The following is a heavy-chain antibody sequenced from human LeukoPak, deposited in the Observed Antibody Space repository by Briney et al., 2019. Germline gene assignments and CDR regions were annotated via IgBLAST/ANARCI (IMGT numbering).Heavy chain of an antibody. D-gene: IGHD3-10*01. Sequence: KPSETLSLTCAVYVGSFSGYYWSWIRQPPGKGLEWIGEINHSGSTNYNSSLKSRVTISVDTSKNQFSLKLSSVTAADTAVYYCARGYYGSGSHCCHMDAWGKGTTITVS. J-gene: IGHJ6*03. CDR1: VGSFSGYY. CDR2: INHSGST. CDR3: ARGYYGSGSHCCHMDA. V-gene: IGHV4-34*01.